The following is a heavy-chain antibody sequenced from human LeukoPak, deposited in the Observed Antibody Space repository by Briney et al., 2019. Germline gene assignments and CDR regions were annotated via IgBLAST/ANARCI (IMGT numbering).Heavy chain of an antibody. CDR1: GYTFTGYY. D-gene: IGHD4-17*01. Sequence: ASVKVSCKASGYTFTGYYMHWVRQAPGQGLEWMGWINTYNGNTKYAQKFQGRVTMTRDTSISTAYMELSRLRSDDTAVYYCARNFLNYGEIDYWGQGTLVTVSS. CDR2: INTYNGNT. CDR3: ARNFLNYGEIDY. J-gene: IGHJ4*02. V-gene: IGHV1-2*02.